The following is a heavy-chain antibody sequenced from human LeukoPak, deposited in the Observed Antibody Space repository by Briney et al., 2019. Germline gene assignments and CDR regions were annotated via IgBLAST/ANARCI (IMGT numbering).Heavy chain of an antibody. CDR2: ISYSGST. V-gene: IGHV4-59*01. J-gene: IGHJ5*02. D-gene: IGHD2-2*01. CDR1: GGSISSYY. Sequence: SETLSLTCTVSGGSISSYYWSWIRHPPGKGLEWMGYISYSGSTNYNPSLKSRVTISVDTSKNQFSLKLSSVTAADTAVYYCARGDRYCSSISCYGGWFDPWGQGTLVTVSS. CDR3: ARGDRYCSSISCYGGWFDP.